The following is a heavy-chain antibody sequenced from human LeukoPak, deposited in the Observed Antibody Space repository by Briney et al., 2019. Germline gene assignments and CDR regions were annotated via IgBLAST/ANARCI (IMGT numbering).Heavy chain of an antibody. CDR3: ARDRLQYFDY. D-gene: IGHD3-16*01. CDR1: GFTVSDFY. CDR2: IYDSGDT. V-gene: IGHV3-53*01. J-gene: IGHJ4*02. Sequence: PGGSLRLSCAASGFTVSDFYMSWVRQAPGKGLEWVSLIYDSGDTYYTDSVKGRFTISRDTSENTLYLQMNSLRVEDTAVYYCARDRLQYFDYWGQGTLVTVSS.